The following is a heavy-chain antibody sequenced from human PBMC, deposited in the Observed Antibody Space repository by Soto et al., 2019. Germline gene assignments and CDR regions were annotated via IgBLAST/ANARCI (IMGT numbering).Heavy chain of an antibody. CDR2: IWSASNI. Sequence: EVQLVESGGGLAQPGGSLRLSCAASGFTFSSYSVNWVRQAPGKGLEWFSNIWSASNINYADSVKGRFTVSRDNAKNSMSLQMNGLRDEDTAVYYCVRDYSFGFDYWGQGILVTVSS. J-gene: IGHJ4*02. V-gene: IGHV3-48*02. CDR1: GFTFSSYS. CDR3: VRDYSFGFDY. D-gene: IGHD6-13*01.